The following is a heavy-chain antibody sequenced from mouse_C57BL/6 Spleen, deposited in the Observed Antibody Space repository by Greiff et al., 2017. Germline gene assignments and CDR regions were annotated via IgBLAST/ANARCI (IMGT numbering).Heavy chain of an antibody. V-gene: IGHV1-4*01. D-gene: IGHD3-2*02. CDR1: GYTFTSYT. CDR3: ARTAHATSPWFAY. J-gene: IGHJ3*01. Sequence: QVQLQQSGAELARPGASVKMSCKASGYTFTSYTMHWVKQRPGQGLEWIGYINPSSGYTKYNQKFKDKATLTADKSSSTAYMPLSSLTSEDSSVYYCARTAHATSPWFAYWGQGTLVTVAA. CDR2: INPSSGYT.